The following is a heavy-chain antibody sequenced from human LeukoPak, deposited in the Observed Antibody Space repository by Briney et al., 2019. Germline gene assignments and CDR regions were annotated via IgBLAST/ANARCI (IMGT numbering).Heavy chain of an antibody. D-gene: IGHD1-26*01. V-gene: IGHV4-4*07. Sequence: SETLSLTCTVSAGSISTYYWSWIRQPAGKGLEWIGRIYTSGSTNYNPSLKSRVTMSVDTSKNQFSLKLSSVTAADTAVFYCAREGGEPLRRGMDVWGQGTTVTVSS. CDR2: IYTSGST. CDR1: AGSISTYY. CDR3: AREGGEPLRRGMDV. J-gene: IGHJ6*02.